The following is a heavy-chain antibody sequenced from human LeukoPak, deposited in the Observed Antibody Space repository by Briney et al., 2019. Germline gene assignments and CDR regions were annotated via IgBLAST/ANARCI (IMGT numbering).Heavy chain of an antibody. V-gene: IGHV4-4*07. Sequence: PSETLSLTCTVSGGFISSYYWSWIRQPAGKGLEWIGRIYTSGSTNYNSFLKSRVTMSVDTSKNQFSLKLSSVTAADTAVYYCARENDAFWSGYSYWGQGTLVTVSS. CDR3: ARENDAFWSGYSY. CDR2: IYTSGST. CDR1: GGFISSYY. D-gene: IGHD3-3*01. J-gene: IGHJ4*02.